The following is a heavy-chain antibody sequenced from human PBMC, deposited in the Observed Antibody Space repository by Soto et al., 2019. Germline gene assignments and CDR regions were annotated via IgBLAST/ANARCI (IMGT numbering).Heavy chain of an antibody. CDR2: INHSGST. CDR3: TRVKVGYDFWSGYYADY. CDR1: GGSFSGYY. D-gene: IGHD3-3*01. V-gene: IGHV4-34*01. Sequence: SETLSLTCAVYGGSFSGYYWSWIRQPPGKGLEWIGEINHSGSTNYNPSLKSRVTISVDTSKNQFSLKLSSVTAADTAVYYCTRVKVGYDFWSGYYADYWGQGTLVTVSS. J-gene: IGHJ4*02.